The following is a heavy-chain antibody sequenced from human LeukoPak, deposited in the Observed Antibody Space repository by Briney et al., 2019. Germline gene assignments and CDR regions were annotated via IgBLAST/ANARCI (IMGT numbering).Heavy chain of an antibody. Sequence: QPGRSLRLSCAASGFTFDDYAMHWVRHAPGKGLEWVSGISWNSGSIGYADSVKGRFTISRDNAKNSLYLQMNSLRAEDTAVYYCAREGRIRYFDWLGESVHYMDVWGKGTTVTVSS. V-gene: IGHV3-9*01. CDR3: AREGRIRYFDWLGESVHYMDV. J-gene: IGHJ6*03. CDR1: GFTFDDYA. CDR2: ISWNSGSI. D-gene: IGHD3-9*01.